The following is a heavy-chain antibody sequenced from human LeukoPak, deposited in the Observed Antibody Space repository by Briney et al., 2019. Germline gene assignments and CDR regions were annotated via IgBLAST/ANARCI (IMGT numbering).Heavy chain of an antibody. J-gene: IGHJ4*02. CDR3: ASQYRSSTSCYDDY. CDR2: ISSSSGFI. V-gene: IGHV3-21*01. Sequence: GGSLRLSCAASGFTFSSYAMNWVRQAPGTGLEWVSSISSSSGFIYYADSVKGRFTISRDNAKSSLYLQMNSLRAEDTAVYYCASQYRSSTSCYDDYWGQGTLVTVSS. D-gene: IGHD2-2*01. CDR1: GFTFSSYA.